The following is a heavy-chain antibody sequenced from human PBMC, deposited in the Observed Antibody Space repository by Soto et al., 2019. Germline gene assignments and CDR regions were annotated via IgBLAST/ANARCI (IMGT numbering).Heavy chain of an antibody. CDR3: AKRGATRGFGAFDV. D-gene: IGHD3-10*01. CDR2: IYHPGSP. J-gene: IGHJ3*01. V-gene: IGHV4-30-2*01. CDR1: GYSISSGGYS. Sequence: QLQLQESGSRLVKPSQTLSLTCAVSGYSISSGGYSWSWIRQTPEKGLEWIGYIYHPGSPYYNPSLQSRVTISGDASKHQFSLNLTSVTAADTAVYYCAKRGATRGFGAFDVWGHGTMVTVSS.